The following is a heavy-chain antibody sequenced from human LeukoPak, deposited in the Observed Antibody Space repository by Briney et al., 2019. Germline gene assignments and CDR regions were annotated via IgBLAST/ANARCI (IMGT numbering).Heavy chain of an antibody. J-gene: IGHJ3*02. V-gene: IGHV3-30*02. CDR3: AKGGSYDSSGYYQGDDAFDI. CDR1: GFTFSSYG. Sequence: PGGSLRLSCAASGFTFSSYGMHWVRQAPGKGLEWVAFIRYDGSNKYYADSVKGRFIFSRDNSKNTLYLQMNSLRAEDTALYYCAKGGSYDSSGYYQGDDAFDIWGQGTMVTVSS. CDR2: IRYDGSNK. D-gene: IGHD3-22*01.